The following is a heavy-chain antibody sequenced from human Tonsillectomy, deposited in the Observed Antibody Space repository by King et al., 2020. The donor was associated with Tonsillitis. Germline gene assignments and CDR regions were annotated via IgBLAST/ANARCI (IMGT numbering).Heavy chain of an antibody. CDR1: GFTFSSYS. D-gene: IGHD2-15*01. V-gene: IGHV3-48*01. J-gene: IGHJ6*02. CDR2: ISSSSSII. CDR3: ASDGAGYCSCCRCYDDYYYGMDV. Sequence: VQLVESGGGLVQPGGSLRLSCAASGFTFSSYSMNWVRQAPGKGLEWVSYISSSSSIIYCADSVKGRFTISRDNAKNSLYPQMKSLRAEDTALYYCASDGAGYCSCCRCYDDYYYGMDVWGQGTTVTVSS.